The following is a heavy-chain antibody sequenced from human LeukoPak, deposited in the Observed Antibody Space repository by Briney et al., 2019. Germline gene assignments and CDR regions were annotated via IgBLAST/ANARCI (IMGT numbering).Heavy chain of an antibody. CDR1: GGSISSGGYY. J-gene: IGHJ4*02. CDR3: ARKSSSAFDY. Sequence: SQTLSLTCTVSGGSISSGGYYWSWIRQHAGKGLEWIGYIYYSGSTYYNPSLKSRVTISVDTSKNQFSLKLSSVTAADTAVYYCARKSSSAFDYWGQGTLVTVSS. V-gene: IGHV4-31*03. CDR2: IYYSGST. D-gene: IGHD2-15*01.